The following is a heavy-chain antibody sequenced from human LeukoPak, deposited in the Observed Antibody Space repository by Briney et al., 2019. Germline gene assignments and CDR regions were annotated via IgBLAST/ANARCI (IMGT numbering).Heavy chain of an antibody. Sequence: SETLSLTCSVSGGSISSSGHYWGWIRQSPEKGLDWIGSIYSNGNTHYNPSVKSRVTMSVDTSKNQFSLRLSSVTAADTAVYYCARYSSGGTHYFDYWGQGTLVTVSS. V-gene: IGHV4-39*07. CDR2: IYSNGNT. CDR1: GGSISSSGHY. CDR3: ARYSSGGTHYFDY. J-gene: IGHJ4*02. D-gene: IGHD6-19*01.